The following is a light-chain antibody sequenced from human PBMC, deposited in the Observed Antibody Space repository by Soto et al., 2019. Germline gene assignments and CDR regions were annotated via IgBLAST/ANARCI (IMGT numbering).Light chain of an antibody. CDR2: HAS. V-gene: IGKV1-5*01. J-gene: IGKJ1*01. CDR1: QSISNS. Sequence: DIQMTQSPSILSVSVGDRVTITCRASQSISNSLAWYQQRPGTAPKLLIYHASTLESGVPSRFSGSGSGTEFTLTISSLQPDDFATYYCQQYNSYSFGQGTKVDIK. CDR3: QQYNSYS.